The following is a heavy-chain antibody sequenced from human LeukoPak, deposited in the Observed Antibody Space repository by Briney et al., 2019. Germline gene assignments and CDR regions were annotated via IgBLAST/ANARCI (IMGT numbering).Heavy chain of an antibody. CDR2: ISGSGGST. V-gene: IGHV3-23*01. J-gene: IGHJ4*02. CDR3: AKDPSGYYDSSGYSHYFDY. Sequence: GGSLRLSCAASGFTFSSYAMSWVRQAPGKGLEWVSAISGSGGSTYYADSVKGRFTISRDNSKNPLYLQMNSLRAEDTAVYYCAKDPSGYYDSSGYSHYFDYWGQGTLVTVSS. D-gene: IGHD3-22*01. CDR1: GFTFSSYA.